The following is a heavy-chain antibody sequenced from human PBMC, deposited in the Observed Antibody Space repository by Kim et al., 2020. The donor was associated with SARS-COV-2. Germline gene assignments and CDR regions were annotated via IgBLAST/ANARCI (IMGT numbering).Heavy chain of an antibody. J-gene: IGHJ4*02. CDR2: TYYRSKWYN. CDR3: ARGPRYSSAKVGYFDY. V-gene: IGHV6-1*01. CDR1: GDSVSSNSAA. Sequence: SQTLSLTCAISGDSVSSNSAAWNWIRQSPSRGLEWLGRTYYRSKWYNDYAVSVKSRITINPDTSKNQFSLQLNSVTPEDTAVYYCARGPRYSSAKVGYFDYWGQGTLVTVSS. D-gene: IGHD6-19*01.